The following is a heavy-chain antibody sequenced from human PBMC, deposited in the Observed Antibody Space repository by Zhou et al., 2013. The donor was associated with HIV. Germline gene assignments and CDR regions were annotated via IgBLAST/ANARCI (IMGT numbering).Heavy chain of an antibody. V-gene: IGHV1-2*02. CDR1: GYTFTLYY. Sequence: QVQLVQSGAEVKKAGASVKVSCKTSGYTFTLYYFHWLRQAPGQGLEWMGWINPNSGGANYAHKFQDRVSMTTNTSISTVYMELTRLTSDDTAVYYCARGVGSYCLLNYWGQGTLVTVSS. CDR3: ARGVGSYCLLNY. J-gene: IGHJ4*02. CDR2: INPNSGGA. D-gene: IGHD1-26*01.